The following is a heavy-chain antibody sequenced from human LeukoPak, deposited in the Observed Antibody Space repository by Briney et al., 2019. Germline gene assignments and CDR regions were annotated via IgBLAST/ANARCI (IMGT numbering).Heavy chain of an antibody. CDR2: ISAYNGNT. J-gene: IGHJ4*02. D-gene: IGHD2-21*02. Sequence: ASVKVSCKASGYTFTSYGISWVRQAPGQGLEGMGWISAYNGNTNYAQKLQGRVTMTTDTSTSTAYMELRSLRSDDTAVYYCAVLTYCGGDCYLDYWGQGTLVTVSS. CDR1: GYTFTSYG. CDR3: AVLTYCGGDCYLDY. V-gene: IGHV1-18*01.